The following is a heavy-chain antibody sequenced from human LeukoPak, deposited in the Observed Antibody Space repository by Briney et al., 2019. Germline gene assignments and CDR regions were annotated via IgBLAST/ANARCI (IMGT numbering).Heavy chain of an antibody. CDR2: IRSKANSYAT. CDR3: TTTYYYDSSGYV. V-gene: IGHV3-73*01. J-gene: IGHJ4*02. D-gene: IGHD3-22*01. CDR1: GFTFSGSA. Sequence: GGSLRLSCAASGFTFSGSAMHWVRQASGKGLEWVGRIRSKANSYATAYAASVKGRFTISRDDSENTAYLQMNSLKTEDTAVYYCTTTYYYDSSGYVWGQGTLVTVSS.